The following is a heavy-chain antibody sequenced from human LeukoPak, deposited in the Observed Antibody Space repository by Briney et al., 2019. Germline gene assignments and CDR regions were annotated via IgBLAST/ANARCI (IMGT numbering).Heavy chain of an antibody. J-gene: IGHJ4*02. V-gene: IGHV4-4*07. CDR3: ARGSAFDS. Sequence: SETLSLTCTVSGGSISSYYWSWIRQSAGKGLEWIGRIYIRGSTNYNPSLRSRVSISLDTSKNQVFLNVSSVTVADTAVYYCARGSAFDSWGLGTLVTVSS. CDR1: GGSISSYY. CDR2: IYIRGST. D-gene: IGHD6-6*01.